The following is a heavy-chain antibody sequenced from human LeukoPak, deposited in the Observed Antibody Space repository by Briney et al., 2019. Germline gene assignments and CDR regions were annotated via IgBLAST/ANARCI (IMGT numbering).Heavy chain of an antibody. CDR1: GFSVSSSF. J-gene: IGHJ4*02. D-gene: IGHD6-13*01. V-gene: IGHV3-11*05. Sequence: GGPLRLSCAASGFSVSSSFMSWVRQAPGKGLGWVSYIGSSGSFTNYADSVKGRFTISRDNTKNSLYLQMNSLRPEDTAVYYCARVGTIAAAGTYDYWGQGTLVAVSS. CDR2: IGSSGSFT. CDR3: ARVGTIAAAGTYDY.